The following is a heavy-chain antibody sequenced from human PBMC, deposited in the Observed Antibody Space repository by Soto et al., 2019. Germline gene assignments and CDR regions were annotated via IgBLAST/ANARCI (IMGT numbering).Heavy chain of an antibody. J-gene: IGHJ4*02. V-gene: IGHV3-30*18. Sequence: LRLSCAASGFTFSSYGMRWVRQAPGKGLGWVAVISYDGSNKYYADSVKGRFTISRDNSKNTLYLQMNSLRAEDTAVYYCAKESQVRYYYDSSGYYFHWGQGTLVTVSS. CDR1: GFTFSSYG. D-gene: IGHD3-22*01. CDR2: ISYDGSNK. CDR3: AKESQVRYYYDSSGYYFH.